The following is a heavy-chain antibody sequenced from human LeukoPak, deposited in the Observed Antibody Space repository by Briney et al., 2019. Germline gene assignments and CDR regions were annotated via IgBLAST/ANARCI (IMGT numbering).Heavy chain of an antibody. Sequence: SETLSLTCTVSGGSISSSSYYWSWIRQPPGKGLESIGYIYYSESTYYNPSLKSRVTISVDTSKNQFSLKLSSVTAADTAVYYCARIKYYYDSSGYYPLFDYWGQGTLVTVSS. D-gene: IGHD3-22*01. CDR1: GGSISSSSYY. CDR3: ARIKYYYDSSGYYPLFDY. V-gene: IGHV4-30-4*08. CDR2: IYYSEST. J-gene: IGHJ4*02.